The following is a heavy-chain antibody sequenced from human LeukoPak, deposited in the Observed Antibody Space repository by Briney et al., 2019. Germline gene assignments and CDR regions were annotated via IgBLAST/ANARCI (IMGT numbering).Heavy chain of an antibody. V-gene: IGHV4-30-2*01. CDR3: ARGHLADYGSGSSFDY. D-gene: IGHD3-10*01. J-gene: IGHJ4*02. CDR1: GGSISSGGYS. Sequence: PSETLSLTCAVSGGSISSGGYSWSWIRQPPGKGLERIGYIYHSGSTYYNPSLKSRVTISVDRSKNQFSLKLSSVTAADTAVYYCARGHLADYGSGSSFDYWGQGTLVTVSS. CDR2: IYHSGST.